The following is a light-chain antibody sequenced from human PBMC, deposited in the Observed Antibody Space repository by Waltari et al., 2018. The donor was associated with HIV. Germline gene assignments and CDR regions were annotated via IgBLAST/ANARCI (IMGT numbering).Light chain of an antibody. CDR3: SSYAGRNNFVV. CDR2: EVS. J-gene: IGLJ2*01. V-gene: IGLV2-8*01. Sequence: QSALTQPPSASGSPGQSVTISCTGTNNDVGGYNYVSWYQQHPGKAPKLMIYEVSKRPSGVPDPFSGSKSGNTASLTVAGLQAEDEADYYCSSYAGRNNFVVFGGGTKLTVL. CDR1: NNDVGGYNY.